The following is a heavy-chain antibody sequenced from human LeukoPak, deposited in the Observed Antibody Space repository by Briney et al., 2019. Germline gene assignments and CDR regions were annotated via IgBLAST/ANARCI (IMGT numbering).Heavy chain of an antibody. CDR2: ISAYNGNT. CDR1: GYTFTSYG. V-gene: IGHV1-18*01. Sequence: ASVKVSCKASGYTFTSYGISWVRQAPGQGLEWMGWISAYNGNTNYAQKLQGRVTMTTDTSTSTAYMELRSLRSDDTAVYYCARVGGWFGRNYYYYYYMDVWGKGTTVTVSS. D-gene: IGHD3-10*01. CDR3: ARVGGWFGRNYYYYYYMDV. J-gene: IGHJ6*03.